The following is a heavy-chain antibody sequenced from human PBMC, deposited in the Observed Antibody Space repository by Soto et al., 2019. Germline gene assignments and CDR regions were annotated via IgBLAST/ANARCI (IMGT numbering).Heavy chain of an antibody. Sequence: WTWIRQRPGGGLEWLGSNNYRADTYYTPSLKSRITISLATSQNQFSLWLTSVTAADTGMYYCARGGSGWKALNYFDSWGQGILVTVSS. D-gene: IGHD6-19*01. CDR2: NNYRADT. CDR3: ARGGSGWKALNYFDS. J-gene: IGHJ4*02. V-gene: IGHV4-31*02.